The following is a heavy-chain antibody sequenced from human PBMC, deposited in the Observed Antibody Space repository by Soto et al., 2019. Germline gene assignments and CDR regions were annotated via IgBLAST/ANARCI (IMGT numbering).Heavy chain of an antibody. CDR2: IYYTGST. CDR1: GGSISSGGYY. Sequence: QVQLQESGPGLVKPSQTLSLTCTVSGGSISSGGYYWSWIRQHPGKGLEWIGYIYYTGSTYYNPSLKRRVTISVDTSKNQFSLKLSSVTAADTAVYYCAKMTTVRNYGMDVWGQGTTVTVSS. J-gene: IGHJ6*02. CDR3: AKMTTVRNYGMDV. V-gene: IGHV4-31*03. D-gene: IGHD4-17*01.